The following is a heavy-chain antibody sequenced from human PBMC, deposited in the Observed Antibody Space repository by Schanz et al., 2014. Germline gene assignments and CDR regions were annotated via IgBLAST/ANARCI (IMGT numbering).Heavy chain of an antibody. Sequence: QVQLVESGGGVVQPGKALRLSCAASGFTFRSYTMHWVRQAPGKGLDWVAVISYDGSSTYYADSVKGRFTVSRDNSKNTLYLQMNSLRAEDTAVYYCARHCGGDCYPYWGQGTLVTVSS. CDR2: ISYDGSST. V-gene: IGHV3-30-3*01. CDR3: ARHCGGDCYPY. CDR1: GFTFRSYT. J-gene: IGHJ4*02. D-gene: IGHD2-21*01.